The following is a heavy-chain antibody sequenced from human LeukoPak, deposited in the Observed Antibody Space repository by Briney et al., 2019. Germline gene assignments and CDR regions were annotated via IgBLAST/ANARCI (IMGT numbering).Heavy chain of an antibody. V-gene: IGHV4-59*03. CDR1: RASISSFF. Sequence: PSETLSLTCTVSRASISSFFWSWIRQPPGKGLEWIGHIHYSGTTKYNPSLTSRITLSIDTSKSQVSLRLTSVTAADTAMYYCAASGNSWWEGFFHDWGQGTLVSVSS. J-gene: IGHJ1*01. CDR2: IHYSGTT. D-gene: IGHD2-8*02. CDR3: AASGNSWWEGFFHD.